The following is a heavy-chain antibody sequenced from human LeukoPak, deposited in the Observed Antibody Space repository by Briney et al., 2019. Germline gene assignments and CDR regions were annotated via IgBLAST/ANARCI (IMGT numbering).Heavy chain of an antibody. D-gene: IGHD3-10*01. J-gene: IGHJ4*02. Sequence: SETLSLTCTVSGGSISSHYWSWIRQPPGKGLEWIGYIYYSGSTNYNPSLKSRVTMSVDTSKNQFSLKLSSVTAADTAVYYCARDGGLLWFGELSYWGQGTLVTVSS. V-gene: IGHV4-59*11. CDR3: ARDGGLLWFGELSY. CDR2: IYYSGST. CDR1: GGSISSHY.